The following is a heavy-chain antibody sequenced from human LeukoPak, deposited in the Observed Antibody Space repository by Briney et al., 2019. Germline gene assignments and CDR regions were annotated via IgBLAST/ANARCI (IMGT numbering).Heavy chain of an antibody. CDR3: ARESYYDSSGYSHDAFDI. Sequence: PSETLSLTCTVSGGSISSYYWSWIRQPAGKGLEWIGRIYTSGSTNYNPSLKSRVTIAVDTSKNQFSLKLNSVTAADTAVYYCARESYYDSSGYSHDAFDIWAQGTMVTVSS. V-gene: IGHV4-4*07. D-gene: IGHD3-22*01. J-gene: IGHJ3*02. CDR1: GGSISSYY. CDR2: IYTSGST.